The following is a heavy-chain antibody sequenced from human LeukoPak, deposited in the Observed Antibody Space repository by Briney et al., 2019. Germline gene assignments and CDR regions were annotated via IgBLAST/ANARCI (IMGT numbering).Heavy chain of an antibody. CDR1: GGSISSSSYY. Sequence: SQTLSLTCAVSGGSISSSSYYWGWIRQPPGKGLEWIGSIYYSGSTYYNPSLKSRVTISVDTSKNQFSPKLSSVTAADTAVYYCARSGIVWYFDLWGRGTLVTVSS. D-gene: IGHD1-26*01. J-gene: IGHJ2*01. V-gene: IGHV4-39*01. CDR3: ARSGIVWYFDL. CDR2: IYYSGST.